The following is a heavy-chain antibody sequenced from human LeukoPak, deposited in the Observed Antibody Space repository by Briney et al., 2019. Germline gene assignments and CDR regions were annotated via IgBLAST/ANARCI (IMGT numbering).Heavy chain of an antibody. CDR2: KKQEGSEE. J-gene: IGHJ5*02. V-gene: IGHV3-7*01. CDR1: GFTLSSYW. Sequence: GGSLRLSCAVPGFTLSSYWTGLVPQAPGKGLEWVVNKKQEGSEEYYVDSVKGRFTISRDNAKNSLYLQMNSLRAEDTAVYYCARATRPGYDFWSGYYSWGQGTLVTVSS. CDR3: ARATRPGYDFWSGYYS. D-gene: IGHD3-3*01.